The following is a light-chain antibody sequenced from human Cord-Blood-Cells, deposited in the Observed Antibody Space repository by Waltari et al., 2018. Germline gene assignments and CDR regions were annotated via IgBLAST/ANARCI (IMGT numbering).Light chain of an antibody. CDR1: SSDVGGYNY. CDR3: SSYAGSNNLI. J-gene: IGLJ1*01. V-gene: IGLV2-8*01. Sequence: QSALTQPPSASGSPGQSVTIPCTGTSSDVGGYNYVSWYQQHPGKAPKPMIYEVSKRPSGAPVLFPGPKCGNTASLTCSGLQAKDEADYYRSSYAGSNNLIFGTGTKVTVL. CDR2: EVS.